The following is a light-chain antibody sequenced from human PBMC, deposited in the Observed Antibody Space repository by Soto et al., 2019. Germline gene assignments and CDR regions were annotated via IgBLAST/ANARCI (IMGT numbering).Light chain of an antibody. CDR2: EVN. V-gene: IGLV2-23*02. J-gene: IGLJ2*01. CDR1: NGDVGSYDL. CDR3: CSYAGSNSLI. Sequence: QSVLTQPASVSGSPGQSITISCTGTNGDVGSYDLVSWYQRYPGEAPKLIIYEVNKRPSGISNRFSGSKSGNTASLTISGLQAEDEAEYDCCSYAGSNSLIFGGGTQRPS.